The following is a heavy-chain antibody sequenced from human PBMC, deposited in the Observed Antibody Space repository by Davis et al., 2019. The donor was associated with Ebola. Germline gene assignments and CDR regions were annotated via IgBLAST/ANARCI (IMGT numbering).Heavy chain of an antibody. Sequence: SLTPSCLPSALTLSSYGTHWVRQVPGKGLEWVAVIWYDGNNKNYADSVKGRFTISRDNSKHPLYLQMNSLRAKDTAVYYCARFGGAARTFDYWGQGTLVTVSS. CDR2: IWYDGNNK. J-gene: IGHJ4*02. V-gene: IGHV3-33*01. D-gene: IGHD6-6*01. CDR3: ARFGGAARTFDY. CDR1: ALTLSSYG.